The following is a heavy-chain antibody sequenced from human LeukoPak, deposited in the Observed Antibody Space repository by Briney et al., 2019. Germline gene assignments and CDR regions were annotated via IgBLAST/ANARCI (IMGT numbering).Heavy chain of an antibody. CDR3: ARVGRYCSGGSCYSGNVYFQH. Sequence: ASVKLSCKASGYTFTGYYMHWVRQAPGQGLEWMGWINPNSGGTNYAQKFQGRVTMTRDTSISTAYMELSRLRSDDTAVYYCARVGRYCSGGSCYSGNVYFQHWGQGTLVTVSS. CDR2: INPNSGGT. J-gene: IGHJ1*01. V-gene: IGHV1-2*02. D-gene: IGHD2-15*01. CDR1: GYTFTGYY.